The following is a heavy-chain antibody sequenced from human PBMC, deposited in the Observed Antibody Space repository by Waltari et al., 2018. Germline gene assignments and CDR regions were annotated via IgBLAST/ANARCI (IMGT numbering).Heavy chain of an antibody. D-gene: IGHD3-22*01. CDR3: ARVAGPDSSGYSY. CDR1: GGTFSSYT. J-gene: IGHJ4*02. Sequence: QVQLVQSGAEVKKPGSSVKVSCKASGGTFSSYTISWVRPAPGQGLEWMGRIIPILGIANYAQKFQGRVTITADKSTSTAYMELSSLRSEDTAVYYCARVAGPDSSGYSYWGQGTLVTVSS. CDR2: IIPILGIA. V-gene: IGHV1-69*02.